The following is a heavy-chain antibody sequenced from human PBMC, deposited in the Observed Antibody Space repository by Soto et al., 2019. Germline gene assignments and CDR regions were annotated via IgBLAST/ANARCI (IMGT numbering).Heavy chain of an antibody. Sequence: ASVKVSCKASGGTFSSYAISWVRQAPGQGLEWMGGIIPIFGTANYAQKFQGRVTITADESTSTAYMELSSLRSEDTAVYYCARASYDSSGYYWLSDAFDIWGQGTMVTVSS. V-gene: IGHV1-69*13. CDR1: GGTFSSYA. J-gene: IGHJ3*02. CDR3: ARASYDSSGYYWLSDAFDI. CDR2: IIPIFGTA. D-gene: IGHD3-22*01.